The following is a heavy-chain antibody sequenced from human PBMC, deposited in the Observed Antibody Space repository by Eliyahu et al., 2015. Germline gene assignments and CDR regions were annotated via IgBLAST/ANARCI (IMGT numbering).Heavy chain of an antibody. V-gene: IGHV3-11*01. CDR2: ISSSGSTI. Sequence: QVQLVESGGGLVKXGGSLRLSCXASGFTFXXXYXSWXRQAPGKGLEWVSYISSSGSTIYYADSVKGRFTISRDNAKNSLYLXMNSLRAEDTAVYYCARAGGPIAAAGPWYFDLWGRGTLVTVSS. D-gene: IGHD6-13*01. CDR3: ARAGGPIAAAGPWYFDL. J-gene: IGHJ2*01. CDR1: GFTFXXXY.